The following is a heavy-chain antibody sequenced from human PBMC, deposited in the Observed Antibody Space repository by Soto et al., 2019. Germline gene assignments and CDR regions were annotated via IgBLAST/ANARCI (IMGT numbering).Heavy chain of an antibody. CDR2: IWYDGSNQ. Sequence: QVQLVESGGGVVQPGRSLRLSCAASGFIFTTYGLHWVRQAPGKGLEWVAVIWYDGSNQYYADSVKGRFTISRDNSKNILYLEINSVRVEDTAVYYCVKDHCGGDCYSDPYFDYWGQGTLVTVSS. D-gene: IGHD2-21*02. J-gene: IGHJ4*02. CDR3: VKDHCGGDCYSDPYFDY. CDR1: GFIFTTYG. V-gene: IGHV3-33*06.